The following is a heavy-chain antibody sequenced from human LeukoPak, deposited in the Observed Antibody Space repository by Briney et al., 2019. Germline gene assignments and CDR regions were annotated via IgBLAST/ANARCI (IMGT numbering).Heavy chain of an antibody. D-gene: IGHD3-22*01. Sequence: ASVKVSCKASGYTFTSYYMHWVRQAPGQGLEWMGIINPSGGSTSYAQKFQGRVTMTRDMSTSTVYMELSSLRSEDTAVYYCARGLYPDYYDSSGYPFQHWGQGTLVTVSS. CDR1: GYTFTSYY. CDR3: ARGLYPDYYDSSGYPFQH. CDR2: INPSGGST. V-gene: IGHV1-46*01. J-gene: IGHJ1*01.